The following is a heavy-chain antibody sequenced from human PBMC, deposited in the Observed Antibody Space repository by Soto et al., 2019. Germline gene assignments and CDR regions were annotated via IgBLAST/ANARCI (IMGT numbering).Heavy chain of an antibody. CDR1: GGSISSSSYY. J-gene: IGHJ5*02. V-gene: IGHV4-31*03. CDR2: IYYSGRT. CDR3: ARVFSDSSSFFDP. D-gene: IGHD6-13*01. Sequence: SETLSLTCTVSGGSISSSSYYWSWIRQHPGKGLEWIGYIYYSGRTNYNPSLKSRVTISVDTSKNQFSLKLNSVTAADTAVYYCARVFSDSSSFFDPWGQGTLVTVSS.